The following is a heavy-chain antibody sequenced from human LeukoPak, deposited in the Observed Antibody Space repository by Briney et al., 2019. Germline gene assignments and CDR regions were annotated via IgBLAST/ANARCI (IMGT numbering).Heavy chain of an antibody. J-gene: IGHJ4*02. D-gene: IGHD2-15*01. CDR1: GGSFSGYY. CDR3: ARDVGYSIPFDY. CDR2: INHSGST. V-gene: IGHV4-34*01. Sequence: SETLSLTCAVYGGSFSGYYWSWIRQPPGKGLEWIGEINHSGSTNYNPSLKSRVTISVDTPKNQVSLKLSSVTAADTGVYYCARDVGYSIPFDYWGEGTLVTVSS.